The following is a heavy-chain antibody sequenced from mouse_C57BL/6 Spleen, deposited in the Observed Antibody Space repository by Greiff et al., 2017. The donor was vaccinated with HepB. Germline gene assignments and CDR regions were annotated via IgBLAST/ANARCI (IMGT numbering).Heavy chain of an antibody. J-gene: IGHJ1*03. CDR1: GFTFSDAW. CDR3: TRLYGNYFYWYFDV. Sequence: EVQVVESGGGLVQPGGSMKLSCAASGFTFSDAWMDWVRQSPEKGLEWVAEIRNKANNHATYYAESVKGRFTISRDDSKSSVYLQMNSLRAEDTGIYYCTRLYGNYFYWYFDVWGTGTTVTVSS. V-gene: IGHV6-6*01. CDR2: IRNKANNHAT. D-gene: IGHD2-10*02.